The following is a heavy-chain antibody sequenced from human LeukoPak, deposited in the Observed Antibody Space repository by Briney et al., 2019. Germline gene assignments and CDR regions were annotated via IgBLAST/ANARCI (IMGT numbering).Heavy chain of an antibody. V-gene: IGHV3-21*01. CDR3: ARGKDDYVWGSYRPFDY. CDR2: ISSSSSYI. J-gene: IGHJ4*02. CDR1: GFTFSSYS. D-gene: IGHD3-16*02. Sequence: GGSLRLSCEASGFTFSSYSMNWVRQAPGKGLEWVSSISSSSSYIYYADSVKGRFTISRDDAKNSLYLQMNSLRAEDTAVYYCARGKDDYVWGSYRPFDYWGQGTLVTVSS.